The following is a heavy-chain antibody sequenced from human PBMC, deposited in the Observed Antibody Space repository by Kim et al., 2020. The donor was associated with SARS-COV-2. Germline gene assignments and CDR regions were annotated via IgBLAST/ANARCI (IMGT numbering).Heavy chain of an antibody. D-gene: IGHD2-15*01. V-gene: IGHV3-7*01. J-gene: IGHJ4*02. CDR1: GFTFSSYW. CDR3: ARPRYCSSGRCYNPLFDN. Sequence: GGSLRLSCAASGFTFSSYWMTWVRQAPGKGLEWVANIKEDGSEKYYVDSVKGRFTISRDNAKNSLDLQMNSLRAEDTAVYYCARPRYCSSGRCYNPLFDNWGQGTLVTVSS. CDR2: IKEDGSEK.